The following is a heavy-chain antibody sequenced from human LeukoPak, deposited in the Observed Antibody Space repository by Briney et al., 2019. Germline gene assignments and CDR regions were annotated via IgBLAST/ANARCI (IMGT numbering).Heavy chain of an antibody. V-gene: IGHV4-61*02. D-gene: IGHD2-21*01. CDR3: ARGESYRGYYFDY. CDR2: IYTSGST. Sequence: SETLSLTCTVSGGSISSGSYYWSWIRQPAGKGLEWIGRIYTSGSTNYNPPLKSRVTISVDTSKNQFSLKLSSVTAADTAVYYCARGESYRGYYFDYWGQGTLVTVSS. CDR1: GGSISSGSYY. J-gene: IGHJ4*02.